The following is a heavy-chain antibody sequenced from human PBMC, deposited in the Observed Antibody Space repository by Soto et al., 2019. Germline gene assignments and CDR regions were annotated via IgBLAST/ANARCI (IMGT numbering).Heavy chain of an antibody. CDR1: GGSFSGYY. Sequence: SETLSLTCAVYGGSFSGYYWSWIRQPPGKGLEWIGEINHSGSTNYNPSLKSRVTISVDTSKNQFSLKLSSVTAADTAVYYCARSGYSSGWYDFDYWGQGTPATVYS. J-gene: IGHJ4*02. V-gene: IGHV4-34*01. CDR2: INHSGST. D-gene: IGHD6-19*01. CDR3: ARSGYSSGWYDFDY.